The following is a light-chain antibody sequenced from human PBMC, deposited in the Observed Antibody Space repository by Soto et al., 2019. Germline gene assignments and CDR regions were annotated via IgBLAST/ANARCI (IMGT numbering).Light chain of an antibody. CDR2: EVS. Sequence: QSALTQPPSASGSPGQSVTLSCTGTSSDVGGYDYVSWYQQHPGKAPKLVIYEVSKRPSGVPDRFSGSKSGNTASLTVSGLQAEDEADYYCSSYAGSNNLNVFGTGTKVTVL. CDR1: SSDVGGYDY. V-gene: IGLV2-8*01. CDR3: SSYAGSNNLNV. J-gene: IGLJ1*01.